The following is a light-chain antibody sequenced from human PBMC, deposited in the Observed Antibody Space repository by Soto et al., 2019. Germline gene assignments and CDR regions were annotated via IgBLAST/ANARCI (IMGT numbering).Light chain of an antibody. CDR2: GAS. CDR3: QQFSSYPLT. V-gene: IGKV3-11*01. Sequence: EIVLTQSPATLSLSPGERATLSCRASQSVSSFLAWYQQKPGQVPRLLIYGASTRATGMPARFSGGGSGTDFTLTISRLEPEDFAVYYCQQFSSYPLTFGGGTKVDIK. CDR1: QSVSSF. J-gene: IGKJ4*01.